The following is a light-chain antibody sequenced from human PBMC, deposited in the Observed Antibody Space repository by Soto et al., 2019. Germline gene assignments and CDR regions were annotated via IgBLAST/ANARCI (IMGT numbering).Light chain of an antibody. Sequence: VLTHSAGTLSLSTGERATLSCRASQSVSSSYLAWYQQKSGQAPRLLIYGTSSRATGVPDRFSGSGSGTDFTLTIIRLEPEDCIVYYSKQYDSSPWTFGQGTMLDIK. CDR2: GTS. CDR1: QSVSSSY. CDR3: KQYDSSPWT. V-gene: IGKV3-20*01. J-gene: IGKJ1*01.